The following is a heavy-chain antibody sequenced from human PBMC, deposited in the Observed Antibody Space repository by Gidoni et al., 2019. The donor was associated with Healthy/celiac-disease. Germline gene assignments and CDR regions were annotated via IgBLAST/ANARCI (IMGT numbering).Heavy chain of an antibody. V-gene: IGHV3-33*01. CDR1: GSTFSSYG. Sequence: QVQPVESGGGVVQPGRSLSLSCAASGSTFSSYGMHWVRQAPGKGLEWVAVIWYDGSNKYYADSVKGRFTISRDNSKNTLYLQMNSLRAEDTAVYYCARVPKGYDAFDIWGQGTMVTVSS. J-gene: IGHJ3*02. D-gene: IGHD5-12*01. CDR3: ARVPKGYDAFDI. CDR2: IWYDGSNK.